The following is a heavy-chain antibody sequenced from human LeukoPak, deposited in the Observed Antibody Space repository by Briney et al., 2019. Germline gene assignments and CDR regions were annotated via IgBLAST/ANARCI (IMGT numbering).Heavy chain of an antibody. J-gene: IGHJ3*02. CDR2: IYHSGDKR. CDR3: ARDLKQGYAITVGTTHDAFDI. Sequence: PGGSLRLSCAASGFNFSTSEINWVRQALGEGLGWVSYIYHSGDKRYYAASVKGRFTLSRDNTKNSLYLQMNSLRAEDTAIYYCARDLKQGYAITVGTTHDAFDIWGQGTMVTVSS. V-gene: IGHV3-48*03. D-gene: IGHD1-14*01. CDR1: GFNFSTSE.